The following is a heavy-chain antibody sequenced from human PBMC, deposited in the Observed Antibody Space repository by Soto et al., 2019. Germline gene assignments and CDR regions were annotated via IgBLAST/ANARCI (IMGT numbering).Heavy chain of an antibody. Sequence: EVQPLESGGGLVQPGGSLRLSCAVSGFTFSNYAMNWVRQPPGKGLEWVSAISGSGGSTYYADSVKGRFTISRDNSKNTLYLQMSSLRAEDTAVYYCAKSNLYCSSNRCYVFDYWGQGTLVTVSS. CDR2: ISGSGGST. D-gene: IGHD2-2*01. CDR3: AKSNLYCSSNRCYVFDY. CDR1: GFTFSNYA. J-gene: IGHJ4*02. V-gene: IGHV3-23*01.